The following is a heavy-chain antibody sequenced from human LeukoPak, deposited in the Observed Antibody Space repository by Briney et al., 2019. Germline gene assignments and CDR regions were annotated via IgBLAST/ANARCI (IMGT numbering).Heavy chain of an antibody. J-gene: IGHJ4*02. CDR2: ISSSRTYI. V-gene: IGHV3-21*01. CDR3: ARAKSDMVRGVIYY. Sequence: GGSLRLSCAASGFTFSNYSMSWVRQAPGKGLEWVSSISSSRTYIYYADSLKGRFTISRDNAKNSLYLQMNSLRAEDTAVYYCARAKSDMVRGVIYYWGQGILVTVSS. D-gene: IGHD3-10*01. CDR1: GFTFSNYS.